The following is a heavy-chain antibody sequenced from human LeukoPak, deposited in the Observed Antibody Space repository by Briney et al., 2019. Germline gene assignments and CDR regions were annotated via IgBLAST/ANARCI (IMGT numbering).Heavy chain of an antibody. V-gene: IGHV1-2*04. CDR1: GYTFTRHH. Sequence: GASVRDCCKASGYTFTRHHMHWVGQAPGQGLEWMGWINPNSGGTNYAQKFQGWVTMTSDTSISTAYMELSRLRADDTAAYYCAREDSSSWYGFDYCGQGTLVTVSS. D-gene: IGHD6-13*01. CDR3: AREDSSSWYGFDY. J-gene: IGHJ4*02. CDR2: INPNSGGT.